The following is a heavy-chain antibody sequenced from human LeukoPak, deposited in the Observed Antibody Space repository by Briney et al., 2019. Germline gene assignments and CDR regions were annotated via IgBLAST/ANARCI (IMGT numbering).Heavy chain of an antibody. D-gene: IGHD5-18*01. Sequence: SETLSLTCAVYGGSFSGYYWSWIRQPPGKGLEWIGEINHSGSTNYNPSLKSRVTISVDTSKNQFSLKLSSVTAADTAVYYCARHRKGIYTAMPDYWGQGTLVTASS. CDR1: GGSFSGYY. J-gene: IGHJ4*02. V-gene: IGHV4-34*01. CDR2: INHSGST. CDR3: ARHRKGIYTAMPDY.